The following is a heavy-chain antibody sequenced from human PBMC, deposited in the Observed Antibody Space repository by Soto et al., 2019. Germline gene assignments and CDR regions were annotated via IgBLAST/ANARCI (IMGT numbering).Heavy chain of an antibody. V-gene: IGHV3-30*03. CDR2: ILYDGRHK. CDR3: ARSKRRYCGSDCYMFDL. CDR1: GFTFSNFG. Sequence: QVQLVESGGGVVQPGRSLRLSCAASGFTFSNFGMHWVRQAPGKGLEWVAAILYDGRHKSYADSVQGRFTISRDDSKNTVYLQMSALRTEDTATYYCARSKRRYCGSDCYMFDLWGQGNLVTVSS. J-gene: IGHJ5*02. D-gene: IGHD2-21*02.